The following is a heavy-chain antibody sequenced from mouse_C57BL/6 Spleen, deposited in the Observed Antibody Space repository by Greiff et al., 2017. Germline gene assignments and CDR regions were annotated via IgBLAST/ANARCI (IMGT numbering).Heavy chain of an antibody. Sequence: VKLQQPGAELVRPGSSVKLSCKASGYTFTSYWMHWVKQRPIQGLEWIGNIDPSDSETHYNQKFKDKATLTVDKSSSTAYMQLSSLTSEDSAVYYCASYSNQTGTFAYWGQGTLVTVSA. V-gene: IGHV1-52*01. J-gene: IGHJ3*01. CDR3: ASYSNQTGTFAY. CDR2: IDPSDSET. CDR1: GYTFTSYW. D-gene: IGHD2-5*01.